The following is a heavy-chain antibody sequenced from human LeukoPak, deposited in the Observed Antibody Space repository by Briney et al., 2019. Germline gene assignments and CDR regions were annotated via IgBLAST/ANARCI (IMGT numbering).Heavy chain of an antibody. V-gene: IGHV3-30*18. Sequence: PGGSLRLSCAASGFTFSSYGMHWVRQAPGKGLEWVAVISYDGSNKYYADSVKGRFTISRDNSKNTLYLQVNSLRAEDTAVYYCAKDGYCSGGSCYPTREYYYYYYMDVWGKGTTVTVSS. CDR3: AKDGYCSGGSCYPTREYYYYYYMDV. J-gene: IGHJ6*03. D-gene: IGHD2-15*01. CDR1: GFTFSSYG. CDR2: ISYDGSNK.